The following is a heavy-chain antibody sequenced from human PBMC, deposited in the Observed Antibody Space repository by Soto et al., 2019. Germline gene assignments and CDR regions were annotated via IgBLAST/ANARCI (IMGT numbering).Heavy chain of an antibody. J-gene: IGHJ4*02. CDR3: AKVGPPIVVVVAAAFFDY. CDR1: GFTFSSYA. V-gene: IGHV3-23*01. CDR2: ISGSGGST. D-gene: IGHD2-15*01. Sequence: GGSLRLSCAASGFTFSSYAMSWVRQAPGKGLERVSAISGSGGSTYYADSVKGRFTISRDNSKNTLYPQMNSLRAEDTAVYYFAKVGPPIVVVVAAAFFDYWGQGALVTVSS.